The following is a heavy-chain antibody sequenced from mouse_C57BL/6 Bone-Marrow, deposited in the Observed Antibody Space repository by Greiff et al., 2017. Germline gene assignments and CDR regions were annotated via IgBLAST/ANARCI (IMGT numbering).Heavy chain of an antibody. CDR2: IYPRSGNT. J-gene: IGHJ4*01. Sequence: VKLMESGAELARPGASVKLSCKASGYTFTSYGISWVKQRTGQGLEWIGEIYPRSGNTYYNEKFKGKATLTADKSSSTAYMELRSLTSEDSAVYFCARWLLRDYAMDYWGQGTSVTVSS. CDR1: GYTFTSYG. D-gene: IGHD2-3*01. CDR3: ARWLLRDYAMDY. V-gene: IGHV1-81*01.